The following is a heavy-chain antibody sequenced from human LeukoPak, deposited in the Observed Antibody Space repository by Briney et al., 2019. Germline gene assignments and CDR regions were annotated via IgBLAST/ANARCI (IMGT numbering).Heavy chain of an antibody. J-gene: IGHJ5*02. CDR3: ARAPVVPAAIGLFDP. V-gene: IGHV4-61*10. Sequence: PSETLSLTCTVSGGSISSGSYYWSWIRQPAGKGLEWIGEINHSGSTNYNPSLKSRVTISVDTSKNQFSLKLSSVTAADTAVYYCARAPVVPAAIGLFDPWGQGTLVTVSS. CDR2: INHSGST. D-gene: IGHD2-2*01. CDR1: GGSISSGSYY.